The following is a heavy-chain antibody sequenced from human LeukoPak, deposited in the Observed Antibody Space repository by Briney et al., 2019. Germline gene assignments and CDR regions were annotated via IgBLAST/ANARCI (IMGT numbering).Heavy chain of an antibody. CDR1: GFTFSSYW. J-gene: IGHJ6*03. D-gene: IGHD6-13*01. V-gene: IGHV3-7*01. CDR2: KNKDGGEK. Sequence: GGSLRLSCAASGFTFSSYWMSWSGQPPGRGLKGGATKNKDGGEKYYVDSVKGRFTISRDNAKNSLYLQMNSLRAEDTAVYYCARDTAAAGTILYYYYYMDVWGKGTTVTVSS. CDR3: ARDTAAAGTILYYYYYMDV.